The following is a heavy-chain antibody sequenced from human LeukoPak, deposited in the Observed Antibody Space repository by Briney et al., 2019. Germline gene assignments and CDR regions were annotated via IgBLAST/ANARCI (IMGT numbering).Heavy chain of an antibody. D-gene: IGHD3-22*01. V-gene: IGHV4-30-4*01. CDR2: IYCSGST. J-gene: IGHJ4*02. CDR1: GGSISSGDYY. Sequence: SQTLCLTCTVSGGSISSGDYYWSWIRQPPGKGLEWIGYIYCSGSTYYNPSLKSRVTISVDTSKNQFSLKLSSVTAADTAVYYCATDSSGYFGGSPYYFDYWGQGTLVTVSS. CDR3: ATDSSGYFGGSPYYFDY.